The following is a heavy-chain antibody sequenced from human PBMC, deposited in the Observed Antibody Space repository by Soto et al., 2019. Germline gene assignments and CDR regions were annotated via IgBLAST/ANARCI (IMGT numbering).Heavy chain of an antibody. D-gene: IGHD3-3*01. CDR1: GLTFSDYG. V-gene: IGHV3-30*03. J-gene: IGHJ4*02. CDR2: ISYDGSDK. Sequence: GGSLRLSCAASGLTFSDYGMHWVRQAPGTGLEWVAVISYDGSDKYYADSVKGRFTISRDNSKNRLYLQMNSLRAEDTAVYYCATMERLFDYWGQGTLVTVS. CDR3: ATMERLFDY.